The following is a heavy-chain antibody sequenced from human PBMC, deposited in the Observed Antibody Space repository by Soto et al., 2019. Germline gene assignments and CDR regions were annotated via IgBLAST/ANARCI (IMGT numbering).Heavy chain of an antibody. J-gene: IGHJ5*02. CDR3: ARKIATVDWFYP. Sequence: EVQLLESGGGLVQPGGSLRLSCAASGFTFSSYAMSWVRQAPGKGLEWVSAISGSGGSTYYADSVKGRFTISRDNSKNTLYLQMNSLRAEDTAVHYCARKIATVDWFYPWGQGTLVTVSS. CDR2: ISGSGGST. V-gene: IGHV3-23*01. CDR1: GFTFSSYA. D-gene: IGHD6-13*01.